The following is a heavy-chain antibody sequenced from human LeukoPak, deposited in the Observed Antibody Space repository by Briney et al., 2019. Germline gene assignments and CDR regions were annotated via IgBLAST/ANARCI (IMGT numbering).Heavy chain of an antibody. J-gene: IGHJ4*02. CDR3: ARSRVWFDY. CDR2: IYYSGST. V-gene: IGHV4-59*01. CDR1: GGSISSYY. D-gene: IGHD2-21*01. Sequence: SETLSLTCTVSGGSISSYYWTWIRQPPGKGLEWIGYIYYSGSTNYNPSLKSRVTISVDTSKNQISLKLSSVSAADTAVYYCARSRVWFDYWGQGALVTVSS.